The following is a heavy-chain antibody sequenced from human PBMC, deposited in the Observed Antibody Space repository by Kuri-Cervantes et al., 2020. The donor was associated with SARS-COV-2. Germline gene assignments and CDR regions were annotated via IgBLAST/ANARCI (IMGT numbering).Heavy chain of an antibody. Sequence: GESLKISCAASGFTFSSYSMNWVRQAPGKGLEWVSAISGSGGSTYYADSVKGRFTISRDNSKNTLYLQMNSLRAEDTAVYYCAKAPTMIVGYLDYWGQGTLVTVSS. CDR2: ISGSGGST. CDR3: AKAPTMIVGYLDY. V-gene: IGHV3-23*01. J-gene: IGHJ4*02. CDR1: GFTFSSYS. D-gene: IGHD3-22*01.